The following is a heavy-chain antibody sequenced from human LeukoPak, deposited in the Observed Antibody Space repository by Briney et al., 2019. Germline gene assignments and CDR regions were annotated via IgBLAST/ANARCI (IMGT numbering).Heavy chain of an antibody. J-gene: IGHJ6*03. CDR1: GGSISSGGYY. D-gene: IGHD3-22*01. V-gene: IGHV4-31*03. Sequence: SETLSLTCTVSGGSISSGGYYWSWIRQHPGKGLEWIGYIYYSGSTYYNPSLKSRVTISVDTSKNQFSLKLSSVTAADTAVYYCARASRQYYYDSSGYSYYYYYLDVWGKGTTVTVSS. CDR3: ARASRQYYYDSSGYSYYYYYLDV. CDR2: IYYSGST.